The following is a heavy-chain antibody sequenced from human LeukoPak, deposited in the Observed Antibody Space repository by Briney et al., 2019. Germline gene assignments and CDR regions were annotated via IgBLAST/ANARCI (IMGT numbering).Heavy chain of an antibody. CDR1: GGSFSGYY. D-gene: IGHD3-22*01. CDR3: ATKDSSSYGALDI. Sequence: PSETLSLTCAVYGGSFSGYYWSWNRQSPEKGLEWIGEINHSGSTKYNPSLNSRVSISVDMSKNQFSMKLNSVTAADTAIYYCATKDSSSYGALDIWGRGTMVTVSS. CDR2: INHSGST. V-gene: IGHV4-34*01. J-gene: IGHJ3*02.